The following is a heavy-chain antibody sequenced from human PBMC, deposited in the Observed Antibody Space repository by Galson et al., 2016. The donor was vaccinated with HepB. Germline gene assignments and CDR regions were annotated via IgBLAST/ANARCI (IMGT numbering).Heavy chain of an antibody. CDR2: IYYSGST. V-gene: IGHV4-59*12. CDR1: GGSISNYF. J-gene: IGHJ4*02. Sequence: SETLSLTCTVSGGSISNYFWNWIRQPPGKGLEWIGYIYYSGSTNYNPSLESRVTISVDTSKNQFSLKRSSMTAADTAVYYCARSSWAGRVGFDYWGQGTLVTVSS. D-gene: IGHD1-26*01. CDR3: ARSSWAGRVGFDY.